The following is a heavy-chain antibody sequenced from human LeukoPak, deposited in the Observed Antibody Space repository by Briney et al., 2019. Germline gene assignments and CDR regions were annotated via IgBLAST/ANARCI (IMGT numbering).Heavy chain of an antibody. D-gene: IGHD3-22*01. V-gene: IGHV4-39*07. J-gene: IGHJ4*02. CDR1: GGSISSSSYY. Sequence: SETLSLTCTVSGGSISSSSYYWGWIRQPPGKGLEWIGSIYYSGSTYYNPSLKSRVTISVDTSKNQFSLKLSSVTAADTAVYYCASSINYYDSSGYCFTFFDYWGQGTLVTVSS. CDR2: IYYSGST. CDR3: ASSINYYDSSGYCFTFFDY.